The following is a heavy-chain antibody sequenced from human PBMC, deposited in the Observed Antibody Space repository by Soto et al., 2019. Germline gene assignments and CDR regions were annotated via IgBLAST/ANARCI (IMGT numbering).Heavy chain of an antibody. J-gene: IGHJ6*02. CDR1: GFTFSSHD. CDR2: VSGGGIT. CDR3: AKDRRRTILTGYDYYYGMDV. D-gene: IGHD3-9*01. Sequence: PGGSLRLSCSASGFTFSSHDMIWVRQAPGKGLEWVSGVSGGGITSYADSEKGRFTISRDKSKNTLYLQMNSLRAEDTAVYYCAKDRRRTILTGYDYYYGMDVWGQGPTVTVSS. V-gene: IGHV3-23*01.